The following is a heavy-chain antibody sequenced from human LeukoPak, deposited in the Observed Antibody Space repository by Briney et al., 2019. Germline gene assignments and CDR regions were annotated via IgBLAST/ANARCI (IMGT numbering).Heavy chain of an antibody. D-gene: IGHD6-6*01. V-gene: IGHV4-30-2*01. J-gene: IGHJ5*02. Sequence: NPSETLSLTCTVSGGSISSGGYYWSWIRQPPGKGLEWIGYIYHSGSTYYNPSLKSRVTISVDRSKNQFSLKLSSVTAADTAVYYCARAPTSSWSEGGWFDPWGQGTLVTVSS. CDR2: IYHSGST. CDR3: ARAPTSSWSEGGWFDP. CDR1: GGSISSGGYY.